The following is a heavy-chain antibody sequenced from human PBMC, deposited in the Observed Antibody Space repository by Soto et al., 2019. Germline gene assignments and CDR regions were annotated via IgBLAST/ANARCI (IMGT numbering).Heavy chain of an antibody. J-gene: IGHJ4*02. D-gene: IGHD6-19*01. CDR1: GFSLRSYA. V-gene: IGHV3-23*01. Sequence: EVQLLESGGGLVQPGGSLRLSCAASGFSLRSYAMSWVRQAPGKGLEWVSVINGGSTYYADSVKGRFTISRDNSKNTLYLQMNSLRAEDTAVYYCAKGLQWLAFDYWGQGTLVTVSS. CDR2: INGGST. CDR3: AKGLQWLAFDY.